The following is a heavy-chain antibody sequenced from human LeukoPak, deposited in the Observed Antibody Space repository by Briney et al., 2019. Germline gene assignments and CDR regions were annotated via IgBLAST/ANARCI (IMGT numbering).Heavy chain of an antibody. D-gene: IGHD4-17*01. Sequence: GGSLRLSCAASGFTFNKYAMSWVRQAPEKGLEWVSSVSIGGGSREYADSVKGRFTISRDNSQNTLYLQLNSLRVEDTAVYYCAKLSTYGDSTEDHWGQGTLVTVSS. J-gene: IGHJ4*02. CDR3: AKLSTYGDSTEDH. CDR1: GFTFNKYA. V-gene: IGHV3-23*01. CDR2: VSIGGGSR.